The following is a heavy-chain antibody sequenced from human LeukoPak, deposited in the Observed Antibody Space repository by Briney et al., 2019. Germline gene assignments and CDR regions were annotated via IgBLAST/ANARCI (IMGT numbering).Heavy chain of an antibody. D-gene: IGHD1-26*01. CDR1: GGSFSGYY. CDR2: INHSGST. Sequence: PSETLSLTCAVYGGSFSGYYWSWIRQSPGKGLEWIGEINHSGSTIYNPSLKSRVTISVDTSKSQFSLKLSSVTGADTAVYYCAKSYSGNYRAAFDIWGQGTMVTVSS. V-gene: IGHV4-34*01. J-gene: IGHJ3*02. CDR3: AKSYSGNYRAAFDI.